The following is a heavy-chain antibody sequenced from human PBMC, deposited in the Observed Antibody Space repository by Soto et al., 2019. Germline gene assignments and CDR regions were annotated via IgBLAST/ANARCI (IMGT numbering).Heavy chain of an antibody. CDR1: GGSSTTRWSY. J-gene: IGHJ4*02. CDR2: IHYTGVT. CDR3: AGYRESTRMAY. V-gene: IGHV4-39*01. D-gene: IGHD3-22*01. Sequence: QLQLQESGPGLVRPSEALSLICTVTGGSSTTRWSYWGWIRQPPGKGLEWIGIIHYTGVTSYSPSLRSRVTKSADTSNNQFSLNLGSVTAADTAVYYCAGYRESTRMAYWGQGTLVTVSS.